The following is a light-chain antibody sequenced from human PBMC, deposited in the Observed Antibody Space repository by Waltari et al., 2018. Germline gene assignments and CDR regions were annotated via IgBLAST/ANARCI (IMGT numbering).Light chain of an antibody. CDR2: TTD. Sequence: QSVLTQPPSASGTPGKRVTIPCSGTSSNIGLETVTWYQQFPGAAPKLLIHTTDQRPSGVPDRFSGSKSGTSASLAISGLQSEDEADYFCASWDGRLNGVVFGGGTKLTVL. V-gene: IGLV1-44*01. J-gene: IGLJ3*02. CDR3: ASWDGRLNGVV. CDR1: SSNIGLET.